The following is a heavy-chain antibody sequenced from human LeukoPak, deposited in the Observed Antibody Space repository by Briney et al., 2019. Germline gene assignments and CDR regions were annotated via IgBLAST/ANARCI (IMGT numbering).Heavy chain of an antibody. CDR1: GGSFSGYY. V-gene: IGHV4-34*01. Sequence: SEPLSLTCAVYGGSFSGYYWSWIRQPPGKGLEWIGEINHSGSTNYNPSLKSRVTISVDTSKNQFSLKLSSVTAADTAVYYCARDPRGTIAVAEFDYWGQGTLVTVSS. CDR2: INHSGST. D-gene: IGHD6-19*01. J-gene: IGHJ4*02. CDR3: ARDPRGTIAVAEFDY.